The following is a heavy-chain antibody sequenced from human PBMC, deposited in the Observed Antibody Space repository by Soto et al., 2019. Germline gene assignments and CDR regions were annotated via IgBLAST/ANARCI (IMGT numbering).Heavy chain of an antibody. Sequence: QVQLQESGPGLVKPSQTLSLTCTVSGGSISSGDYYWSWIRQPPGKGLEWIGYIYYSGSTYYNPSLKSRVTISVDTYKNQFSLKLSSVTASDTAVYYCARERGGSVATKRDYFDYWGQGTLVTVSS. CDR1: GGSISSGDYY. CDR3: ARERGGSVATKRDYFDY. J-gene: IGHJ4*02. CDR2: IYYSGST. V-gene: IGHV4-30-4*01. D-gene: IGHD5-12*01.